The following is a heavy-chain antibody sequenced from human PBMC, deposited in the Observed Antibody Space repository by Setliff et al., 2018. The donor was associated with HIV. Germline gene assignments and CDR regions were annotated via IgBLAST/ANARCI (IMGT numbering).Heavy chain of an antibody. D-gene: IGHD2-15*01. CDR1: GASITRGGDF. Sequence: SETLSLTCSVSGASITRGGDFWSWICQHPGKGLEWIGYIYYTGSTYYNPSLRSRVSISLDTSKNQFSLKLKSVTAADTAVYYCARLNVEMFVVMAATPGWFGPWGQGILVTVSS. V-gene: IGHV4-31*03. CDR3: ARLNVEMFVVMAATPGWFGP. J-gene: IGHJ5*02. CDR2: IYYTGST.